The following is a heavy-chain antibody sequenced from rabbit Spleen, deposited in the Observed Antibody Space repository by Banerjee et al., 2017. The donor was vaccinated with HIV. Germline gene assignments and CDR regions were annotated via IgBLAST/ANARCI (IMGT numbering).Heavy chain of an antibody. Sequence: QSLEESGGDLVKPGASLTLTCTASGFSFSSSDYMCWVRQAPGKGLEWISCIAGSSSDFTYSASWAKGRFTFSKTSSTTVTLQVTSLTAADTATYFCARDLTGVIGWNFGWWGPGTLVTVS. CDR2: IAGSSSDFT. J-gene: IGHJ4*01. V-gene: IGHV1S40*01. CDR3: ARDLTGVIGWNFGW. CDR1: GFSFSSSDY. D-gene: IGHD1-1*01.